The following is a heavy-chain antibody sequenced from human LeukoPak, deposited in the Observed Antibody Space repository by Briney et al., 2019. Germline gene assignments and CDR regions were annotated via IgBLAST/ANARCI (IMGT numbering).Heavy chain of an antibody. CDR2: MNPNSGNT. CDR1: GYTFTGYY. J-gene: IGHJ4*02. V-gene: IGHV1-8*03. D-gene: IGHD3-22*01. Sequence: EASVKVSCKASGYTFTGYYMHWVRQAPGQGLEWMGWMNPNSGNTGYAQKFQGRVTITRNTSISTAYMELSSLRSEDTAVYYCARGLDYYDSSGYYFYYFDYWGQGTLVTVSS. CDR3: ARGLDYYDSSGYYFYYFDY.